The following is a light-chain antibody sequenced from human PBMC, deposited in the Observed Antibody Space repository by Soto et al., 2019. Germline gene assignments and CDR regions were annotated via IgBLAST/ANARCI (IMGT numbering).Light chain of an antibody. CDR3: AVWDDNLNGVV. CDR2: YDD. CDR1: WSNIGNNA. Sequence: QSVLTQTPSVSEAPRQRVTISCSGSWSNIGNNAVNWYQQLPGKAPKLLIYYDDLLSSGVSDRFSGSKSGTSASLATSGLQSEDEADYYCAVWDDNLNGVVFGGGTKLTVL. J-gene: IGLJ2*01. V-gene: IGLV1-36*01.